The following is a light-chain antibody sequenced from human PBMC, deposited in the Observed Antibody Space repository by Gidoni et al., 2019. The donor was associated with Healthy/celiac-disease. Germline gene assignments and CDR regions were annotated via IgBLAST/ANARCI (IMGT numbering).Light chain of an antibody. CDR2: GNS. CDR1: SSNIGAGYD. Sequence: QSVLTQQPSVSGAPGQRGTICCTGSSSNIGAGYDVHWYQQLPGTAPKLLIYGNSNRPSGVPDRFSGSKSGTSASLAITGLQAEDEADYYCQSYDSSLSGSKVFGGGTKLTVL. V-gene: IGLV1-40*01. J-gene: IGLJ3*02. CDR3: QSYDSSLSGSKV.